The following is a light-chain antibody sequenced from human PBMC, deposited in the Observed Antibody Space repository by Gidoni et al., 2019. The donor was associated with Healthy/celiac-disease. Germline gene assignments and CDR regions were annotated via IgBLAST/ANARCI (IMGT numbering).Light chain of an antibody. CDR3: QQRSNWPPWT. Sequence: EIVLTQSPATLSLSPGERATLSCRASQSVSSYLACYQQKPGPAPRLLIYDASNRATGIPARFSGSGSGTDFTLTISSLEPEDFAVYYCQQRSNWPPWTFGQGTKVEIK. V-gene: IGKV3-11*01. J-gene: IGKJ1*01. CDR1: QSVSSY. CDR2: DAS.